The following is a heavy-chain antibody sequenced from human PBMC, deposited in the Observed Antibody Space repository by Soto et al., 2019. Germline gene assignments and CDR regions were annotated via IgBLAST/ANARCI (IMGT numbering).Heavy chain of an antibody. CDR2: IYNSGST. CDR3: ARAFRDYYGSGSYLGMMLGYYFDY. Sequence: PSETLSLTCTVSGGSISSGDYSWSWVRQSPGKGLEWIGHIYNSGSTYYNPSLKSRVAISVDRPKNQSSLKLSSVTAADTAVYYCARAFRDYYGSGSYLGMMLGYYFDYWGQGTLVTVSS. J-gene: IGHJ4*02. V-gene: IGHV4-30-4*01. CDR1: GGSISSGDYS. D-gene: IGHD3-10*01.